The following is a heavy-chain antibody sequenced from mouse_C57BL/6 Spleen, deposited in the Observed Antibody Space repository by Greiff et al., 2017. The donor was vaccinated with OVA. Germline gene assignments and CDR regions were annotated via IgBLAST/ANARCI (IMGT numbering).Heavy chain of an antibody. J-gene: IGHJ4*01. CDR2: INPSNGGT. V-gene: IGHV1-53*01. Sequence: QVQLQQPGTELVKPGASVKLSCKASGYTFTSYWMHWVKQRPGQGLEWIGNINPSNGGTNYNEKFKSKATLTVDKSSSTAYMQLSSLTSEDAAFYYCARWPGYYDYAMDYWGQGTSVTVSS. CDR3: ARWPGYYDYAMDY. D-gene: IGHD2-3*01. CDR1: GYTFTSYW.